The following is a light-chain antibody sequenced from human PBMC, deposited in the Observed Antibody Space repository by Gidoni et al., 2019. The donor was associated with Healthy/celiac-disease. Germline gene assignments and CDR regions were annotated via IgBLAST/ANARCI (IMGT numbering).Light chain of an antibody. CDR1: QSVSSY. V-gene: IGKV3-11*01. Sequence: EIVLTQSPATLSLSPGDRATLSCRASQSVSSYLAWYHQKPSQAPRRLIYDASNRATGIPARFSGSGSGTDFTLTISSLEPGDFAVYYCQQRSNWPWTFGQXTKVEIK. CDR3: QQRSNWPWT. J-gene: IGKJ1*01. CDR2: DAS.